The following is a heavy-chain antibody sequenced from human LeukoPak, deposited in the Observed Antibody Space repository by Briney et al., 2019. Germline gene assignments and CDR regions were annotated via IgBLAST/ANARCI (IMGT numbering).Heavy chain of an antibody. D-gene: IGHD2-15*01. CDR2: INPNSGGT. CDR1: GYTFTSYD. CDR3: ARVLRIPRRYYYYYMDV. V-gene: IGHV1-2*02. J-gene: IGHJ6*03. Sequence: ASVKVSCKASGYTFTSYDINWVRQATGQGLEWMGWINPNSGGTNYAQKFQGRVTMTRDTSISTAYMELSRLRSDDTAVYYCARVLRIPRRYYYYYMDVWGKGTTVTISS.